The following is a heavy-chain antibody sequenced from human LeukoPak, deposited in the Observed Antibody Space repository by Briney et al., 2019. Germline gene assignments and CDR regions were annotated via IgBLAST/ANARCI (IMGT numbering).Heavy chain of an antibody. J-gene: IGHJ5*02. CDR3: ARELRGDIVVVPAAMCWFDP. CDR2: IYTSGST. D-gene: IGHD2-2*01. CDR1: GGSISSYY. V-gene: IGHV4-4*07. Sequence: SETLSLTCTVCGGSISSYYWSWIRQPAGKGLEWIGRIYTSGSTNYNPSLKSRVTMSVDTSKNQFSLKLSSVTAADTAVYYCARELRGDIVVVPAAMCWFDPWGQGTLVTVSS.